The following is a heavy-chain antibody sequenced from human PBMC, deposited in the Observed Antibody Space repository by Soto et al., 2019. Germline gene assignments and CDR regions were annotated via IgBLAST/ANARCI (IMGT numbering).Heavy chain of an antibody. Sequence: QVQLVESGGGVVQPGRSLRLSCAASGFTFSSYGMHWVRQAPGKGLEWVAVIWYDGSNKYYADSVKGRFTISRDNSKNTLYLQMNSLRAEDTAVYYCARDAYGDSENCWGQGTLVTVSS. CDR2: IWYDGSNK. J-gene: IGHJ4*02. V-gene: IGHV3-33*01. CDR1: GFTFSSYG. CDR3: ARDAYGDSENC. D-gene: IGHD4-17*01.